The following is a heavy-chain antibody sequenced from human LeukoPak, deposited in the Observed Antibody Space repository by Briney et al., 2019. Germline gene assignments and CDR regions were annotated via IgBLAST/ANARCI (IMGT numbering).Heavy chain of an antibody. J-gene: IGHJ4*02. V-gene: IGHV4-31*03. Sequence: SETLSLTCIVSGGSISSSGYYWNWIRQHPEKGLEWIGYIYYSGTTYYNPPLKSRVTISADTSKNQFSLRLSSVTAADTAVYYCARGDIGGPPGYWGQGTLVTVSS. CDR2: IYYSGTT. CDR3: ARGDIGGPPGY. CDR1: GGSISSSGYY. D-gene: IGHD4-23*01.